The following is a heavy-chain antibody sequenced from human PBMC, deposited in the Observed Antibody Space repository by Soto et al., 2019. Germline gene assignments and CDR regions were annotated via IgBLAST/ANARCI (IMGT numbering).Heavy chain of an antibody. CDR1: RFTPSSCW. V-gene: IGHV3-7*01. CDR2: IKQDGSEK. CDR3: ARARGEQGYYYYGMVG. J-gene: IGHJ6*01. Sequence: EGSLSLSCSACRFTPSSCWMSWVRQAPGKGLEWVANIKQDGSEKYYVDSVKGRFTISRDNAKKSLYLQMNRPRAEDTAVYYCARARGEQGYYYYGMVGGRQGVTVTVAS. D-gene: IGHD4-17*01.